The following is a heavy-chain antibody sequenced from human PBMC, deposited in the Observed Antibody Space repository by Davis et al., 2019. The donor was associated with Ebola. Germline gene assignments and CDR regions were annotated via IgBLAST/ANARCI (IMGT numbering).Heavy chain of an antibody. J-gene: IGHJ4*02. Sequence: ASVKVSCKASGFTLTKYAIHWVRLAPGQRLEWMGWIYAANGNTKYPQKFQGRVTMTRDTSASTAYMELSSLRSEDTAVYFCARGGDVANTSMNTDYWGQGTLLTVSS. V-gene: IGHV1-3*01. CDR3: ARGGDVANTSMNTDY. CDR2: IYAANGNT. CDR1: GFTLTKYA. D-gene: IGHD5-18*01.